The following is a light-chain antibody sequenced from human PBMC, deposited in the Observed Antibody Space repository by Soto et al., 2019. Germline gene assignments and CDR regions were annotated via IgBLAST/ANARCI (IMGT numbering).Light chain of an antibody. CDR1: QSVSGN. J-gene: IGKJ1*01. V-gene: IGKV3-15*01. CDR2: GAS. CDR3: QQCNDWPWT. Sequence: EIVMTQSPATLSVSPGERATLSCRASQSVSGNLAWYQQKPGQAPRLLIYGASTRTTGIPARFSGSGSGTDFTLTISSLQSEDFAVYDCQQCNDWPWTFGQGTKVEFK.